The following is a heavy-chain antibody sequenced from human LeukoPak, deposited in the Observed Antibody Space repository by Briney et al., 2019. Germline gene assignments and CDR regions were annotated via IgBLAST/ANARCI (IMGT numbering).Heavy chain of an antibody. D-gene: IGHD4-17*01. CDR2: ISSSGSTI. J-gene: IGHJ6*02. CDR3: ARDNPTTVTPYYYYGMDV. Sequence: GGSLRLSCAASGFTFSSYEMNWVRQAPGKGLEWVSYISSSGSTIYYADSVKGRFTISRDNAKNSLYLHMNSLRAEDTAVYYCARDNPTTVTPYYYYGMDVWGQGTTVTVSS. V-gene: IGHV3-48*03. CDR1: GFTFSSYE.